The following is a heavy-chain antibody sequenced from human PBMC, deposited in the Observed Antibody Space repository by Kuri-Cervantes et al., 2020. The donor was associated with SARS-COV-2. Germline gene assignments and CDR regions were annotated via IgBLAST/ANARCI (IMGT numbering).Heavy chain of an antibody. CDR1: ETTFPNYD. J-gene: IGHJ4*02. V-gene: IGHV1-8*01. Sequence: ASVKVSCKAPETTFPNYDINWVRQDTGQGLEWMGMLKTNSGNTLYAQFFQGRVTMTRDTSTSTVYMELSSLTSDDTAIYYCYCAAKEGFDSWGQGTLVTVSS. D-gene: IGHD2-21*01. CDR3: YCAAKEGFDS. CDR2: LKTNSGNT.